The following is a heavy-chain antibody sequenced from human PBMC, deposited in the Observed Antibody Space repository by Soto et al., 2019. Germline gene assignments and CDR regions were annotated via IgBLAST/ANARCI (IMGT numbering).Heavy chain of an antibody. CDR2: LYDLDGS. CDR1: GFTISGKKY. CDR3: ATWHEREHSYDV. V-gene: IGHV3-53*01. J-gene: IGHJ3*01. Sequence: DVHVVESGGGLIQPGESLRLSCAASGFTISGKKYVAWVRQAPGKGLEWLSALYDLDGSFYAASVKGRFTTSSDSSKTTVYLRMNDLRPDDTAVYYCATWHEREHSYDVWGQGTTVTVSS. D-gene: IGHD1-1*01.